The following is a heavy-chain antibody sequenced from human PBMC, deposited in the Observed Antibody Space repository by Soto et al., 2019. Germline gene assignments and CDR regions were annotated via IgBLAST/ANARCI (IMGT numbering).Heavy chain of an antibody. CDR1: GGSFSGYY. CDR3: AVMDTAMVTFDY. J-gene: IGHJ4*02. Sequence: SETLSLTCAVYGGSFSGYYWSWIRQPPGKGLEWIGEINHSGSTNYNPSLKSRVTISVDTSKNQFSLKLSSVTAADTAVHYCAVMDTAMVTFDYWGQGTLVTVSS. D-gene: IGHD5-18*01. V-gene: IGHV4-34*01. CDR2: INHSGST.